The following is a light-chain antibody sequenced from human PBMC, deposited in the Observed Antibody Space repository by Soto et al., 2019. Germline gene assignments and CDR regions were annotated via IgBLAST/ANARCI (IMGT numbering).Light chain of an antibody. CDR1: SSDVGAYDY. CDR3: SSYTTTTTHWV. J-gene: IGLJ3*02. Sequence: QSALTQPASVSGSPGQSITISCTGTSSDVGAYDYVYWYQQNPGKAPKLIISEVSDRPSGVSNRFSGYKSGNTASLTISGLQAEDEDDYFCSSYTTTTTHWVFGGGTKLTVL. V-gene: IGLV2-14*01. CDR2: EVS.